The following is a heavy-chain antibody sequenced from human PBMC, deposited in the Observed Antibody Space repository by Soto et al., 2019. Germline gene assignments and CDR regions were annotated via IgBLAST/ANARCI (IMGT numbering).Heavy chain of an antibody. CDR2: INHSGST. CDR3: ARQTGGFGYYFDY. J-gene: IGHJ4*02. CDR1: GGSFSGYY. V-gene: IGHV4-34*01. Sequence: PSETLSLTCAVYGGSFSGYYWSWIRQPPGKGLEWIGEINHSGSTNYNPSLKSRVTISVDTSKNHFSLNLRSVTAADTAVYYCARQTGGFGYYFDYWGQGALVTVSS. D-gene: IGHD3-16*01.